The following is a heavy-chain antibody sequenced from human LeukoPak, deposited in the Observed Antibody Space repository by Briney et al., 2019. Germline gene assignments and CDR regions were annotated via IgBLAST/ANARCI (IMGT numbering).Heavy chain of an antibody. V-gene: IGHV3-15*07. Sequence: GRSLRLSCAASGFTFTYAWMNWVRQAPGEGLEWVGRIASRPAGGAIDYADSVRGRFTISRDDSKNTLYLQMNSLKTEDTAVYYCTPEGQQMESSGFDYWGQGTPVTVSS. J-gene: IGHJ4*02. CDR3: TPEGQQMESSGFDY. D-gene: IGHD6-13*01. CDR1: GFTFTYAW. CDR2: IASRPAGGAI.